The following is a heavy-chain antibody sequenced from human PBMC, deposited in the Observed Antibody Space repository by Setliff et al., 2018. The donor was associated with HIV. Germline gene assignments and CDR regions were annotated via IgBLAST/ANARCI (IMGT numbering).Heavy chain of an antibody. CDR3: AKAHPGAYNWNYYNPPRWFDP. CDR1: GFTFSSYA. V-gene: IGHV3-23*01. D-gene: IGHD1-7*01. J-gene: IGHJ5*02. Sequence: GGSLRLSCGASGFTFSSYAMSWVRQAPGKGLEWVSAISGSRGSTFYADSAKGRFTISRDNSKNTLYLQMNSLRVEDTAVYYCAKAHPGAYNWNYYNPPRWFDPWGQGTLVTVS. CDR2: ISGSRGST.